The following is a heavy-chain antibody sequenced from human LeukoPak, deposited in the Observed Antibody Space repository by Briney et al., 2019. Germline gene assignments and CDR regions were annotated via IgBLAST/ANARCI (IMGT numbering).Heavy chain of an antibody. CDR1: GGSISSYY. Sequence: SETLSLTCTVSGGSISSYYWSWIRQPPGKGLEWIGYIYYSGSTNYNPSLKSRVTISVDTSKNQFSLKLSSVTAADTAVYYCARHYSSGWDFDYWGQGTLVTVPS. CDR2: IYYSGST. D-gene: IGHD6-19*01. J-gene: IGHJ4*02. V-gene: IGHV4-59*08. CDR3: ARHYSSGWDFDY.